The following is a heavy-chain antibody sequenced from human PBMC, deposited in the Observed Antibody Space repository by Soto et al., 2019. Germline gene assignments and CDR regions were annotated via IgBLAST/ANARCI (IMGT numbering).Heavy chain of an antibody. J-gene: IGHJ4*02. CDR2: ISSSSSYI. Sequence: GGSLRLSCAASGFTFSSYSMNWVRQAPGKGLEWVSSISSSSSYIYYADSVKGRFTISRDNAKNSLYLQMNSLRAEDTAVYYCARMSNPQPLSPVDYWGQGTLVTVSS. D-gene: IGHD3-16*02. CDR3: ARMSNPQPLSPVDY. CDR1: GFTFSSYS. V-gene: IGHV3-21*01.